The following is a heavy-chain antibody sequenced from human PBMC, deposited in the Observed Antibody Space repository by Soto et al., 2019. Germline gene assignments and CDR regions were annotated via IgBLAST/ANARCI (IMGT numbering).Heavy chain of an antibody. CDR3: ARGLNYCSGGSCYFPQSINWFDP. CDR2: INPNSGGT. CDR1: GYTFTGYY. Sequence: ASVKVSCKASGYTFTGYYMHWVRQAPGQGLEWMGWINPNSGGTNYAQKFQGWVTMTRETSISTAYMELSRLRSDDTAVYYCARGLNYCSGGSCYFPQSINWFDPWGQGTLVTVSS. D-gene: IGHD2-15*01. J-gene: IGHJ5*02. V-gene: IGHV1-2*04.